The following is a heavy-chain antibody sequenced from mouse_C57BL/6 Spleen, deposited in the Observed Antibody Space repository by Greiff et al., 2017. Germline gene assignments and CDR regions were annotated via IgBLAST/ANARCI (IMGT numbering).Heavy chain of an antibody. J-gene: IGHJ4*01. Sequence: VQLQQSGAELVRPGASVTLSCKASGYTFTDYEMHWVKQTPVHGLEWIGAIDPDTGGTAYNQKFKGKAILTADKSSSTAYMELRSLTSEDSAVYYCTKTSVAPYAMDYWGQGTSVTVSS. CDR2: IDPDTGGT. CDR1: GYTFTDYE. CDR3: TKTSVAPYAMDY. D-gene: IGHD1-3*01. V-gene: IGHV1-15*01.